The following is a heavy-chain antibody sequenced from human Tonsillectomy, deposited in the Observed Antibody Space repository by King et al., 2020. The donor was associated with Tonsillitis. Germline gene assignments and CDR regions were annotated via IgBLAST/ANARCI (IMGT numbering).Heavy chain of an antibody. CDR1: GYSFTSYW. J-gene: IGHJ4*02. D-gene: IGHD2/OR15-2a*01. CDR2: IDPSYSYS. Sequence: QLVQSGAEVKKPGESLRISCKGSGYSFTSYWITWVRQMPGKGLEWMATIDPSYSYSTYSPSVQRHVTISSYKSISTAYLQWGSPKNSDTAPNYCERHGDVALSMAPLDFWGQGTLVTVSS. V-gene: IGHV5-10-1*03. CDR3: ERHGDVALSMAPLDF.